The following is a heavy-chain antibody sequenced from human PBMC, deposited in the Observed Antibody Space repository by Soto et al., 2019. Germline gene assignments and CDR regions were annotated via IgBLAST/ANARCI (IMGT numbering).Heavy chain of an antibody. CDR1: GFSLKTGGVG. J-gene: IGHJ4*02. CDR3: AHAMIAAPGSFDY. D-gene: IGHD6-13*01. V-gene: IGHV2-5*02. Sequence: QITLKESGPTVVKPTQTLTLTCTCTGFSLKTGGVGVGWIRQPPGKALEWLALIYWDDDRRYSPSLKSRLTITRDISKNQVVLTITYMGPVDTATYYCAHAMIAAPGSFDYWGQGTLVTVSS. CDR2: IYWDDDR.